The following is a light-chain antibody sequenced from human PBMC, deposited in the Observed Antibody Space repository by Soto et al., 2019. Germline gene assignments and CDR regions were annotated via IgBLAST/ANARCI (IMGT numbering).Light chain of an antibody. CDR3: QHYGYSQWT. CDR1: QTGSYSY. CDR2: GVS. V-gene: IGKV3-20*01. J-gene: IGKJ1*01. Sequence: IVLTQSPGTLSLSPGETATLSCRASQTGSYSYLAWYQQKSGQAPRLLIYGVSTRATGIPDRFSGSGSGTEFTLTIRRLEPEDFAVYFCQHYGYSQWTFGQGTKVEVK.